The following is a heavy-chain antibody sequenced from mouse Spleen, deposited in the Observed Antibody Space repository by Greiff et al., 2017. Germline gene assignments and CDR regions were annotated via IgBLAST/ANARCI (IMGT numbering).Heavy chain of an antibody. CDR2: IDPSDSYT. Sequence: VQLQQPGAELVKPGASVKLSCKASGYTFTSYWMHWVKQRPGQGLEWIGEIDPSDSYTNYNQKFKGKATLTVDKSSSTAYMQLSSLTSEDSAVYYCARRDGYHGMDYWGQGTSVTVSS. CDR3: ARRDGYHGMDY. J-gene: IGHJ4*01. V-gene: IGHV1-69*02. CDR1: GYTFTSYW. D-gene: IGHD2-3*01.